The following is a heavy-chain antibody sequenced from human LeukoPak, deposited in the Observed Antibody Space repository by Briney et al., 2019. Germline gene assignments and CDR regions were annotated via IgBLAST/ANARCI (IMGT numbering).Heavy chain of an antibody. Sequence: SETLSLTCAVSGYSISSNHWWGWIRQPPGKGLEWIGYIFYAGSTYYNPSLKSRVTMSVDTSKNQFSLRLSSVTAVDTVVYYCARIGPILGAAWVDYWGQGTLVSVSS. CDR3: ARIGPILGAAWVDY. J-gene: IGHJ4*02. CDR2: IFYAGST. D-gene: IGHD3-3*02. CDR1: GYSISSNHW. V-gene: IGHV4-28*01.